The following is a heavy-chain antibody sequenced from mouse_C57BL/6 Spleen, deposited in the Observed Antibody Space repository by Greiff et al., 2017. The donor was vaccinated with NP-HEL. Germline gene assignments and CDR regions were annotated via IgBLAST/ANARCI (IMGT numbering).Heavy chain of an antibody. V-gene: IGHV1-22*01. D-gene: IGHD3-1*01. CDR2: INPNNGGT. Sequence: VQLQQSGPELVKPGASVKMSCKASGYTFTDYNMHWVKQSHGKSLEWIGYINPNNGGTSYNQKFKGKATLTVNKSSSTAYMELRSLTSEDSAVYYCARPRDDRDWYFDVWGTGTTVTVSS. CDR1: GYTFTDYN. CDR3: ARPRDDRDWYFDV. J-gene: IGHJ1*03.